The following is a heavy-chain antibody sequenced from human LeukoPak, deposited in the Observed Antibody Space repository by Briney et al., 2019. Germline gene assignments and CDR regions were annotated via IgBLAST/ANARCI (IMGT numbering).Heavy chain of an antibody. D-gene: IGHD6-19*01. J-gene: IGHJ4*02. V-gene: IGHV3-53*01. CDR1: GFTVSSNY. Sequence: GGSLRLSCAASGFTVSSNYMSWVRQAPGKGLEWVSVIYSSGSAYYADSVKGRFTISRDNSKNTLYLQMNSLRAEDTAVYYCARGPYSSDWYGLDYWGQGTLVTVSS. CDR3: ARGPYSSDWYGLDY. CDR2: IYSSGSA.